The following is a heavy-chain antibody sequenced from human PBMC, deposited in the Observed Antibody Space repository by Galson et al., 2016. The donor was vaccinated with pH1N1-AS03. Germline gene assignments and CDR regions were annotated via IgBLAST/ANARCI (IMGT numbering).Heavy chain of an antibody. CDR2: VYSTGRS. D-gene: IGHD5-12*01. J-gene: IGHJ4*02. Sequence: TLSLTCTVSGDSISGGSYFWSWIRQPAGRGLEWIGRVYSTGRSNYNPSLSSRVTISLDTSKNQFSLKLTSVTAADTAVYFRARDRGDLDYWGQGALVTVSS. CDR1: GDSISGGSYF. CDR3: ARDRGDLDY. V-gene: IGHV4-61*02.